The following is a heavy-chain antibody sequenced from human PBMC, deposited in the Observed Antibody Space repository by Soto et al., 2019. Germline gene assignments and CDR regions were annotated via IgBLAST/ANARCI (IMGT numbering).Heavy chain of an antibody. CDR3: AKAESISYDLFGLLGYFDY. V-gene: IGHV3-23*01. CDR1: GFTFSSYA. CDR2: ISGSGGST. J-gene: IGHJ4*02. D-gene: IGHD5-12*01. Sequence: GGSLRLSCAASGFTFSSYAMSWVRQAPGKGLEWVSAISGSGGSTYYADSVKGRFTISRDNSKNTLYLQMNSLRAEDTAVYYCAKAESISYDLFGLLGYFDYWGQGTLVTVSS.